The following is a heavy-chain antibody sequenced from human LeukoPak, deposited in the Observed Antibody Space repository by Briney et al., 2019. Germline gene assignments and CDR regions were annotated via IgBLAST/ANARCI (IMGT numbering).Heavy chain of an antibody. CDR2: ISGSGGST. D-gene: IGHD7-27*01. CDR3: AKDPLAWDYFDY. Sequence: GGSLRLSCAASGFTFSSYAMSWVRQAPGKGLEWVSAISGSGGSTYYADSVKGRFTISRDNPKNTLYLQMNSLRAEDTAVYYCAKDPLAWDYFDYWGQGTLVTVSS. CDR1: GFTFSSYA. J-gene: IGHJ4*02. V-gene: IGHV3-23*01.